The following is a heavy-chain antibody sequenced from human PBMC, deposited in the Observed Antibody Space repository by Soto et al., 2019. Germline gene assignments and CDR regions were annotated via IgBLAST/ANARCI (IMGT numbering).Heavy chain of an antibody. J-gene: IGHJ5*02. V-gene: IGHV4-30-2*01. Sequence: SETLSLTCAVSGGSISSGGYSWSWIRQPPGKGLEWIGYIYHSGSTYYNPSLKSRVTISVDRSKNQFSLKLSSVTAADTAVYYCARSSMYCSGGSCYSWFDPWGQGTPGHRLL. CDR3: ARSSMYCSGGSCYSWFDP. CDR2: IYHSGST. CDR1: GGSISSGGYS. D-gene: IGHD2-15*01.